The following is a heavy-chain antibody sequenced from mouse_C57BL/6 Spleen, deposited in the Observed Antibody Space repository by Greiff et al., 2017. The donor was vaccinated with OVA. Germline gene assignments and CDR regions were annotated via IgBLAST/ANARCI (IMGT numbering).Heavy chain of an antibody. CDR1: GFTFSDYG. Sequence: EVKLVESGGGLVQPGGSLKLSCAASGFTFSDYGMAWVRQAPRKGPEWVAFISNLASSIYYADTVTGRFTISRENAKNTLYLEMSSLRSEDTAMYYCARHGTKTEAWFAYWGQGTLVTVSA. CDR3: ARHGTKTEAWFAY. CDR2: ISNLASSI. J-gene: IGHJ3*01. D-gene: IGHD1-3*01. V-gene: IGHV5-15*04.